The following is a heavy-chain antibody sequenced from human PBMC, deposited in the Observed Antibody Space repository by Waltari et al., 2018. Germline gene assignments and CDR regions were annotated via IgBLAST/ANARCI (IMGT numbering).Heavy chain of an antibody. CDR1: GGTFSSYA. Sequence: QVQLVQSGAEVKKPGSSVKVSCKASGGTFSSYAISWVRQAPGPGLEWMGGISHICGTANYAQKFQGRVTSTADEYTSTAYMELSSLRSEDTAVYYCARAKVVPAAYYYYGMDVWGQGTTVTVSS. CDR3: ARAKVVPAAYYYYGMDV. J-gene: IGHJ6*02. D-gene: IGHD2-2*01. V-gene: IGHV1-69*12. CDR2: ISHICGTA.